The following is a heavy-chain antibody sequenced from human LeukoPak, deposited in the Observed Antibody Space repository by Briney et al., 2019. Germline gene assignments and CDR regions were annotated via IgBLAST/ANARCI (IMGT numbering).Heavy chain of an antibody. Sequence: GGSLRLSCEASGFSFSSHAMSWVRQAPGKGLEWVSAISGSGSNTYYADSVKGRFTISRDNSANTLYLQMNSLRVEDTAVYYCAKGPLIEVAGTTWNYWGQGTLVTVSS. D-gene: IGHD6-19*01. CDR1: GFSFSSHA. V-gene: IGHV3-23*01. J-gene: IGHJ4*02. CDR3: AKGPLIEVAGTTWNY. CDR2: ISGSGSNT.